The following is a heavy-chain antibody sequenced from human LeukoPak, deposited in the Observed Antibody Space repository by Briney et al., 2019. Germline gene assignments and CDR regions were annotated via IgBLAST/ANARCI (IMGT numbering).Heavy chain of an antibody. J-gene: IGHJ4*02. V-gene: IGHV4-39*07. D-gene: IGHD3-22*01. CDR2: IYYSGST. CDR1: GGSISSSSYY. Sequence: PSETLSLTCTVSGGSISSSSYYWDWIRQPPAKGLEWIGSIYYSGSTYYNPSLKSRVTISVDTSKNQFSLQLSSVTAADTAVYYCARGGDSSGYEYYFDYWGQGTLVTVSS. CDR3: ARGGDSSGYEYYFDY.